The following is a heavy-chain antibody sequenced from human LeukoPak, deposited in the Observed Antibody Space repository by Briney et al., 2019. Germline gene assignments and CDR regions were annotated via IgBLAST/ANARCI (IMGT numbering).Heavy chain of an antibody. J-gene: IGHJ4*02. Sequence: ASVMVPCKASGYTFTDNYMNWVRQDPADGLGWMGWINLYTGGSEYEHNSLGRVTMTTDTTIRKASMVLSRLRSDDTTIFYCARVRGVGFLEWLLLHSWGQGTLVTVPS. CDR1: GYTFTDNY. CDR3: ARVRGVGFLEWLLLHS. CDR2: INLYTGGS. D-gene: IGHD3-3*01. V-gene: IGHV1-2*02.